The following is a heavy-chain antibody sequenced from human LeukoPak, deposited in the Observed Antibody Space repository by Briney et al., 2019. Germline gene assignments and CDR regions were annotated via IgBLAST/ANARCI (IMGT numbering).Heavy chain of an antibody. CDR3: ARELRYFDWSRWFDP. Sequence: GGSLRLSCAASGFTFSSYEKNRVRQAPGKGLEWVSYISSSGSTIYYADSVKGRFTISRDNAKNSLYLQMNSLRAEDTAVYYCARELRYFDWSRWFDPWGQGTLVTVSS. V-gene: IGHV3-48*03. D-gene: IGHD3-9*01. J-gene: IGHJ5*02. CDR2: ISSSGSTI. CDR1: GFTFSSYE.